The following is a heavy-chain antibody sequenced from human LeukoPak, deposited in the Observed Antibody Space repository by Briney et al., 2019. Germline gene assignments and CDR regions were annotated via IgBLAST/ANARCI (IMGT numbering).Heavy chain of an antibody. D-gene: IGHD6-19*01. CDR3: AREYTLYRSGWFLDY. CDR2: IHDSGST. V-gene: IGHV4-30-4*01. Sequence: PSETLSLTCTVSGGSISSGDYYWSWIRQPPGEGLEWIGYIHDSGSTYYTPSLKSRIAISVDRSKNQISLKLSSVTAADTAVYYCAREYTLYRSGWFLDYWGQGTVVTVSS. J-gene: IGHJ4*02. CDR1: GGSISSGDYY.